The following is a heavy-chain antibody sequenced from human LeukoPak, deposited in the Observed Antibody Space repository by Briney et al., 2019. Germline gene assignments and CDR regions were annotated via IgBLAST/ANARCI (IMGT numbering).Heavy chain of an antibody. D-gene: IGHD3-10*01. CDR2: ISSSSSTI. CDR1: GFTFSSYS. V-gene: IGHV3-48*02. J-gene: IGHJ6*02. Sequence: SGGSLRLSCAAPGFTFSSYSMNWVRQAPGKGLEWVSYISSSSSTIYYADSVKGRFTISRDNAKNSLYLQMNSLRDEDTAVYYCAGTVRGDYYYYGMDVWGQGTTVTVSS. CDR3: AGTVRGDYYYYGMDV.